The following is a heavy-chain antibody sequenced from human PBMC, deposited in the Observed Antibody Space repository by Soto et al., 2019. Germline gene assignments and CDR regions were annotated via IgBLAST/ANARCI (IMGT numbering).Heavy chain of an antibody. D-gene: IGHD2-15*01. V-gene: IGHV3-30*18. Sequence: LRLSCAASGFTFSSYGMHWVRQAPGKGLEWVAVISYDGSNKYYADSVKGRFTISRDNSKNTLYLQMNSLRAEDTAVYYCAKNSDCSGGNCYLALDYWGQGTLVTVSS. CDR3: AKNSDCSGGNCYLALDY. CDR1: GFTFSSYG. CDR2: ISYDGSNK. J-gene: IGHJ4*02.